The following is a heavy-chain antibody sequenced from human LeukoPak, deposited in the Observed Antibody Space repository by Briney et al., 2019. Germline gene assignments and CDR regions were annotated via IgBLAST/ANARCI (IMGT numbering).Heavy chain of an antibody. CDR2: IWYDGSIK. J-gene: IGHJ3*01. Sequence: GGSLRISCAASGFTFSTYGMHWVRQAPGKGLEWVAVIWYDGSIKYYGDSVKGRFTISRDNSKNTLYLQMNSLRAEDTAMYYCARAVGPFDFWGPGTLVIVSS. CDR1: GFTFSTYG. CDR3: ARAVGPFDF. V-gene: IGHV3-33*08.